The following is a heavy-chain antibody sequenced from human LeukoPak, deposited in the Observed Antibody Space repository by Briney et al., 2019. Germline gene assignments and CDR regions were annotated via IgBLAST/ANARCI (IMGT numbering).Heavy chain of an antibody. Sequence: TGGSLRLSCAASGFTFSSYAMHWVRQAPGKGLEWVTIISYDGGYKYYADSVKGRFTISRDNSKNTLYLQMNSLRAEDTAVYYCAKARGDIVATSYFDYWGQGTLVTVSS. CDR2: ISYDGGYK. CDR3: AKARGDIVATSYFDY. J-gene: IGHJ4*02. CDR1: GFTFSSYA. V-gene: IGHV3-30*04. D-gene: IGHD5-12*01.